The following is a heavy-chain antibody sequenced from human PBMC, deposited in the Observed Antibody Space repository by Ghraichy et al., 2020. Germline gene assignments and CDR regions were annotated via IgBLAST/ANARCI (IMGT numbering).Heavy chain of an antibody. CDR2: ISGSGSFT. V-gene: IGHV3-23*01. CDR3: AKSSTEVRPSNFDF. J-gene: IGHJ4*02. Sequence: GALRLSCAASGFMFNDYVINWVRQAPGKGLEWVSSISGSGSFTYYADSVKGRCAISRDNSENTVYLQMNSLRAEDTAVYYCAKSSTEVRPSNFDFWGQGTLVTVSS. D-gene: IGHD4-17*01. CDR1: GFMFNDYV.